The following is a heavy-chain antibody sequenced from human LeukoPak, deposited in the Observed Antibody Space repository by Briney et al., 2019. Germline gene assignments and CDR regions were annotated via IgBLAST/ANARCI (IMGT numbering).Heavy chain of an antibody. D-gene: IGHD6-19*01. Sequence: GGSLRLSCAASGFTFSSYGMSWVRQAPGKGLEWVSYISGSGRTIYYANSVKGRFTISRDNAKNSLYLQMNSLRADDTAVYYCARLDASGLDYWGQGTLVTVSS. CDR3: ARLDASGLDY. CDR1: GFTFSSYG. CDR2: ISGSGRTI. J-gene: IGHJ4*02. V-gene: IGHV3-48*04.